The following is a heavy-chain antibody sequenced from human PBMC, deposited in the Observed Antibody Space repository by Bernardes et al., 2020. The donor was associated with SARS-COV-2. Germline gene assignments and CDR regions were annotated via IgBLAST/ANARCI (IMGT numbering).Heavy chain of an antibody. CDR1: GFTFSSYS. CDR2: ISSSSSYI. V-gene: IGHV3-21*01. J-gene: IGHJ2*01. CDR3: AGFFDDYGDYRWWYFDL. D-gene: IGHD4-17*01. Sequence: GSLRLSCAASGFTFSSYSMNWVRQAPGKGLEWVSSISSSSSYIYYADSVKGRFTISRDNAKNSLYLQMNSLRAEDTAVYYCAGFFDDYGDYRWWYFDLWGRGTLVTVSS.